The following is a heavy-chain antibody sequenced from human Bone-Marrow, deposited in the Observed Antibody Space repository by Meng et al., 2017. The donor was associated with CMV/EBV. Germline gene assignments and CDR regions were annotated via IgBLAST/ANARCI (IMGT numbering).Heavy chain of an antibody. J-gene: IGHJ6*02. CDR1: GGSISSSSYY. Sequence: SETLSLTCIVSGGSISSSSYYWGWIRQPPGKGLEWIGNIYYSGSTYYNPSLKSRVTISVDTSKNQFSLKLSSVTAADTAVYYCARVIAISPYGMDVWGQGTTVTVSS. CDR3: ARVIAISPYGMDV. V-gene: IGHV4-39*07. CDR2: IYYSGST. D-gene: IGHD3-3*01.